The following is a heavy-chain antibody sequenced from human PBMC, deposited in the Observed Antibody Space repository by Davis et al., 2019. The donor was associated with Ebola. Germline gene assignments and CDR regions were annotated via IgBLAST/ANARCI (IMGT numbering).Heavy chain of an antibody. V-gene: IGHV3-73*01. D-gene: IGHD4-17*01. J-gene: IGHJ4*02. CDR2: IRSKANSYAT. CDR3: ARRIGDYGDWYYFDY. Sequence: GESLKISCAASGFTFSGSAMHWVRQASGKGLEWVGRIRSKANSYATAYAASVKGRFTISRDDSKNTAYLQMNSLKTEDTAVYYCARRIGDYGDWYYFDYWGQGTLVTVSS. CDR1: GFTFSGSA.